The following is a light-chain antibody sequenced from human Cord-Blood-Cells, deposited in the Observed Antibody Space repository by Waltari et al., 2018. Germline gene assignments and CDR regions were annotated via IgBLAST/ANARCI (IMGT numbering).Light chain of an antibody. CDR2: EVR. CDR1: SSPDRSSTL. Sequence: QSALTQPALASGPRGQSITIPRTATSSPDRSSTLVSCYQQHPAKAPTLMIYEVRKRPSGVSNRFSGSKSGNTASLTISGLQAEDEADYYCCSYAGSSTWVFGGGTKLTVL. V-gene: IGLV2-23*02. J-gene: IGLJ3*02. CDR3: CSYAGSSTWV.